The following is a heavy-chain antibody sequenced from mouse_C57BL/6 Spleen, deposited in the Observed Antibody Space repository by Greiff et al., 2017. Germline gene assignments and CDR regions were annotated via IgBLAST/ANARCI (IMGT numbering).Heavy chain of an antibody. CDR1: GFTFSSYG. J-gene: IGHJ4*01. V-gene: IGHV5-6*01. Sequence: EVHLVESGGDLVKPGGSLKLSCAASGFTFSSYGMSWVRQTPDKRLEWVATISRGGSYTDYPDSLKGRVTMTRDNATNTLYLQLSSLKSEDTAMYYCARQITTGRETMDYWGQGTSVTVSS. D-gene: IGHD1-1*01. CDR3: ARQITTGRETMDY. CDR2: ISRGGSYT.